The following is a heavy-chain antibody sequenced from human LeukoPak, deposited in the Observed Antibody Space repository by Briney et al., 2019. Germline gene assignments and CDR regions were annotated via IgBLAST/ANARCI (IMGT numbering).Heavy chain of an antibody. CDR2: IYYSGST. D-gene: IGHD2-2*01. V-gene: IGHV4-30-4*08. Sequence: SETLSLXCTVSGGSISSGDYYWSWIRQPPGKGLEWIGHIYYSGSTYYNPSLKSRVTISVDTSKNQFSLKLSSVTAADTAVYYCARAFVVVPAAIINWFDPWGQGTLVTVSS. CDR1: GGSISSGDYY. CDR3: ARAFVVVPAAIINWFDP. J-gene: IGHJ5*02.